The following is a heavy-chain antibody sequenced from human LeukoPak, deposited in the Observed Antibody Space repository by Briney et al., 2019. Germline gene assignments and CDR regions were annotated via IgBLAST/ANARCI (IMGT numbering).Heavy chain of an antibody. J-gene: IGHJ4*02. CDR1: GFTFSSYA. D-gene: IGHD3-9*01. CDR3: ARGLIYFEV. CDR2: ISGRGGST. Sequence: GGTLRLSCAASGFTFSSYAMSWVRQAPGKGLERVSSISGRGGSTYYADSVKGRFTISRDDSKNTLYLQMDTLRVEDTAVYYCARGLIYFEVWGQGTLVSVSS. V-gene: IGHV3-23*01.